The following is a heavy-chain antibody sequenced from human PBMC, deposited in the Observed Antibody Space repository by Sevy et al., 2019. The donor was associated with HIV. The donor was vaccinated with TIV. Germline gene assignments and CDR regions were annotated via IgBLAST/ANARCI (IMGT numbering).Heavy chain of an antibody. V-gene: IGHV4-59*01. D-gene: IGHD2-2*01. Sequence: SETLSLTCTVSGGSISSYYWSWIRQPPGKGLEWIGYIYYSGSTNYNPSIKSRVTISVGTSKNQFSLKLSSVTAADTAVYYCARRSRYCSSTSCREGYYYYMDVWGKGTTVTVSS. J-gene: IGHJ6*03. CDR3: ARRSRYCSSTSCREGYYYYMDV. CDR1: GGSISSYY. CDR2: IYYSGST.